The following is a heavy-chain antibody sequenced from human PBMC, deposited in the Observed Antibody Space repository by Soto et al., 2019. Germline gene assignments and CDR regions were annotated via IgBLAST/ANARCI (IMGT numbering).Heavy chain of an antibody. D-gene: IGHD3-3*02. CDR1: GYTFTSYA. Sequence: QVQLVQSGAEVKKPGASVKVSCKASGYTFTSYAMHWVRQAPGQRLEWMGWINAGNGNTKYSQKCPGRVNITSDAFASTAYMELSSMRSEDKAVYYCARGLAGPWGWVDPWGQGALLTVSS. CDR3: ARGLAGPWGWVDP. V-gene: IGHV1-3*01. J-gene: IGHJ5*02. CDR2: INAGNGNT.